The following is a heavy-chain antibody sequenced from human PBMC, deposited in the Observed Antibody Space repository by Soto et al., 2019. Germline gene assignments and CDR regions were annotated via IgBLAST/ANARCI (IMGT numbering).Heavy chain of an antibody. CDR1: GYTFTSYD. D-gene: IGHD2-2*01. V-gene: IGHV1-8*01. CDR3: ARGYCSSTSCYYNWFVP. J-gene: IGHJ5*02. Sequence: ASVKVSCKASGYTFTSYDINWVRQATGQGLEWMGWMNPNSGNTGYAQKFQGRVTMTRNTSISTAYMELSSLRSEDTAVYYCARGYCSSTSCYYNWFVPWGQGTLVTVSS. CDR2: MNPNSGNT.